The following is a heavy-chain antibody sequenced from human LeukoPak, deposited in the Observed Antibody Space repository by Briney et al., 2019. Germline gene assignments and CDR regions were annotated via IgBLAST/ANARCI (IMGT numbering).Heavy chain of an antibody. J-gene: IGHJ6*02. CDR3: ASLTTGTTLGHYYYGMDV. CDR1: GGSFSGYY. Sequence: SETLSLTCAVYGGSFSGYYWSWIRQPPGKGLEWIGEINHSGSTNYNPSLKSRVTISVDTSKNQFSLKLSSVTAADTAVYYCASLTTGTTLGHYYYGMDVWGQGTTVTVSS. CDR2: INHSGST. D-gene: IGHD1-1*01. V-gene: IGHV4-34*01.